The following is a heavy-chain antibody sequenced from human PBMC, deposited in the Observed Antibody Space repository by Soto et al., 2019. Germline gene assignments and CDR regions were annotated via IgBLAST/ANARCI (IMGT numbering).Heavy chain of an antibody. CDR1: GGSISSGGYY. V-gene: IGHV4-31*03. D-gene: IGHD3-9*01. J-gene: IGHJ4*02. CDR3: ARTPFYDIFPAYYSLFAY. CDR2: ISDSGST. Sequence: QVQLQESGPGLVKPSQTLTLTCTVSGGSISSGGYYWIWIRQHPGKGLEWIGHISDSGSTYYNPSLKSRVTISVDTSKNHFALKLSAVPAADTAVYYCARTPFYDIFPAYYSLFAYLGQGTLVTASS.